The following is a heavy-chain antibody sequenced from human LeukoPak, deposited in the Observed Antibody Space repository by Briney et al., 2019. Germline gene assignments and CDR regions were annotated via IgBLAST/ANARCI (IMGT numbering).Heavy chain of an antibody. CDR1: GGSISSSSYY. J-gene: IGHJ3*01. CDR2: IHYRGST. V-gene: IGHV4-61*05. D-gene: IGHD2-8*02. CDR3: ARGKTYHENTGKAFAL. Sequence: SETLPLTCTVSGGSISSSSYYWGWIRQPPGEGLEWIGYIHYRGSTNYNPSLKSRITISVDQSKNQFSLKLSSVTTADTAVYFCARGKTYHENTGKAFALWGQGTVVVVSS.